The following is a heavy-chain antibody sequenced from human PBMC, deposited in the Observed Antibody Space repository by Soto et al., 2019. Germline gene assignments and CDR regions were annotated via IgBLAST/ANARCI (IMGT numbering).Heavy chain of an antibody. D-gene: IGHD3-22*01. Sequence: GGSLRLSCAASGFTFSSYSMNWVRQAPGKGLEWVSYISNNSSNKYYADSVKGRFTISRDNSKNTLYLQMNNLRAEDTALYYCARFYYDSSGYLPSPYYYYHGMDVWGQGTTVTVSS. CDR1: GFTFSSYS. CDR2: ISNNSSNK. V-gene: IGHV3-48*01. J-gene: IGHJ6*02. CDR3: ARFYYDSSGYLPSPYYYYHGMDV.